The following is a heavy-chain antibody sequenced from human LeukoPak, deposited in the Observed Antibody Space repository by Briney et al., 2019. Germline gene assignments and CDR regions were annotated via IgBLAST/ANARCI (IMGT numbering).Heavy chain of an antibody. CDR1: GYTFTSYG. CDR3: ARVGRYQLLKGYYYYYMDV. V-gene: IGHV1-18*01. D-gene: IGHD2-2*01. Sequence: ASVKVSCKASGYTFTSYGISWVRQAPGQGLEWMGWISAYNGNTNYAQKLQGRVTMTTDTSTSTAYMELRSLRSDDTAVYYCARVGRYQLLKGYYYYYMDVWGKGTTVTVSS. CDR2: ISAYNGNT. J-gene: IGHJ6*03.